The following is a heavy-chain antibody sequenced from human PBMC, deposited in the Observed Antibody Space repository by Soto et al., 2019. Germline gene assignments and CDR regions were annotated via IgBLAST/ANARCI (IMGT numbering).Heavy chain of an antibody. CDR2: INHNSGRT. CDR3: ARDWGQNSGYI. CDR1: GYSFTAYF. J-gene: IGHJ1*01. D-gene: IGHD5-12*01. Sequence: QVQLVQSGAEVKKPGASVKVSCKASGYSFTAYFIHWVRQAPGQGLEWMGRINHNSGRTKNSPKFQGRVTMTRDKSVTTFYMEVSWLTSDDTSVYYCARDWGQNSGYIWGQGTLVTVSS. V-gene: IGHV1-2*02.